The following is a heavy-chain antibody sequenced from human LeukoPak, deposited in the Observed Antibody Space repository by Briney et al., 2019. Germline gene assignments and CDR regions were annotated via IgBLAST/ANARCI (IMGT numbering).Heavy chain of an antibody. J-gene: IGHJ4*02. V-gene: IGHV3-23*01. CDR2: ISGSGGST. D-gene: IGHD5-12*01. CDR3: AKVYGYDYGDY. Sequence: GGSLRLSCAASGFTFSSYGMSWVRQAPGKGLEWVSAISGSGGSTYYADSVKGRFTISRNNSKNTLYLQMNSLRAEDTAVYYCAKVYGYDYGDYWGQGTLVTVSS. CDR1: GFTFSSYG.